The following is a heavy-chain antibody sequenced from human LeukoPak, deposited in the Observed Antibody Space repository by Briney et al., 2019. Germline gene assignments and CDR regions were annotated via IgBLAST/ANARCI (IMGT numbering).Heavy chain of an antibody. J-gene: IGHJ4*02. CDR2: ISGSGGST. CDR3: AKEIDYGDYVGY. CDR1: GGTFSSYA. V-gene: IGHV3-23*01. D-gene: IGHD4-17*01. Sequence: ASVKVSCKASGGTFSSYAMSWVRQAPGKGLEWVSAISGSGGSTYYADSVKGRFTISRDNSKNMLYLQMNSLRAEDTAVYYCAKEIDYGDYVGYWGQGTLVTVSS.